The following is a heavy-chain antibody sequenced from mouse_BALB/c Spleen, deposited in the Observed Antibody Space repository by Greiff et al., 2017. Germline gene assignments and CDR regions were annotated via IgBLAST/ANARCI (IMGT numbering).Heavy chain of an antibody. V-gene: IGHV1-69*01. Sequence: VQLQQPGAELVMPGASVKMSCKASGYTFTDYWMHWVKQRPGQGLEWIGAIDTSDSYTSYNQKFKGKATLTVDESSSTAYMQLSSLTSEDSAVYYCARSGVITTAMDYWGQGTSVTVSS. CDR1: GYTFTDYW. D-gene: IGHD2-4*01. CDR3: ARSGVITTAMDY. J-gene: IGHJ4*01. CDR2: IDTSDSYT.